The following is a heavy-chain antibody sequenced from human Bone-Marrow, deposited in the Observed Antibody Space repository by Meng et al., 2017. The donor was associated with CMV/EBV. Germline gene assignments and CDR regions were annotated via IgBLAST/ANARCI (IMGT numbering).Heavy chain of an antibody. D-gene: IGHD3-22*01. CDR3: ARLYPYDDSGRGWFDP. CDR2: ISSSSAYI. Sequence: GGSLRLSCAASGFTFSSYSMNWVRQAPGKGLEWVAHISSSSAYIYYADSAKGRFTISRDNAENSLYLQMNSLRAEDTAIYYCARLYPYDDSGRGWFDPWGQGTLVTVSS. CDR1: GFTFSSYS. J-gene: IGHJ5*02. V-gene: IGHV3-21*01.